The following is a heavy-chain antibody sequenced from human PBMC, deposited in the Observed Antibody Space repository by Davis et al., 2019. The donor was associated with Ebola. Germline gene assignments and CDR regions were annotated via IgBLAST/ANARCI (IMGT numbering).Heavy chain of an antibody. D-gene: IGHD2/OR15-2a*01. CDR1: GFTVSSNY. J-gene: IGHJ3*02. CDR2: ISGSGGTT. Sequence: GESLKISCAASGFTVSSNYMSWVRQAPGKGLEWVSAISGSGGTTYYAGSVKGRFTVSRDNSRGTLYLQMNSLRVEDSAIYYCVKDSSNIWFDIWGQGTLVTVSS. CDR3: VKDSSNIWFDI. V-gene: IGHV3-23*01.